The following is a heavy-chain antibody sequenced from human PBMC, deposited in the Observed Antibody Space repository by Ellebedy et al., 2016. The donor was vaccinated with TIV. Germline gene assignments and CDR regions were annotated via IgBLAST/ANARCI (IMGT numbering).Heavy chain of an antibody. CDR2: ISGSGGST. J-gene: IGHJ5*02. Sequence: GESLKISCAASGFNFSSYAMSWVRQAPGKGLEWVSAISGSGGSTYYADSVKGRFTISRDNSKNTLYLQMNSLRAEDTAVYYCAKDPRYYGSGSRPGINWFDPWGQGTLVTVSS. D-gene: IGHD3-10*01. CDR3: AKDPRYYGSGSRPGINWFDP. CDR1: GFNFSSYA. V-gene: IGHV3-23*01.